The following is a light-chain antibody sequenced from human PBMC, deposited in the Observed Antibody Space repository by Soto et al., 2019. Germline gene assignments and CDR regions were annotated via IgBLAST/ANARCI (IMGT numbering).Light chain of an antibody. V-gene: IGKV3-15*01. J-gene: IGKJ1*01. Sequence: EIVMTQSPYTLSVSPGETATLSCRASQSVNNNLAWYQQKPGQAPRLLISDASTRAAGLPARFSGSGSGTEFTLTISSLQSEDFAVYYCQQSNNWPKTFGQGTKVDIK. CDR3: QQSNNWPKT. CDR1: QSVNNN. CDR2: DAS.